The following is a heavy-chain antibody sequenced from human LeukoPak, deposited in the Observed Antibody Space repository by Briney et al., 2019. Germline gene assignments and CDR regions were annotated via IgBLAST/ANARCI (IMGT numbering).Heavy chain of an antibody. CDR1: GGSISSGGYY. CDR2: IYYSRST. J-gene: IGHJ4*02. CDR3: ARALGMVDTAIAR. D-gene: IGHD5-18*01. Sequence: SETLSLTCTVSGGSISSGGYYWSWIRQHPGKGLEWIGYIYYSRSTYYNPSLKSRVTISVDTSKNQFSLKLSSVTAADTAVYYCARALGMVDTAIARWGQGTLVTVSS. V-gene: IGHV4-31*03.